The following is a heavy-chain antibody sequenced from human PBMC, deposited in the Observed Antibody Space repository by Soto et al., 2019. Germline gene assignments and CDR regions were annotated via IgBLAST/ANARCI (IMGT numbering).Heavy chain of an antibody. D-gene: IGHD4-17*01. J-gene: IGHJ4*02. Sequence: SEPLSLTGTVSGGSISSHYWTWIRQPPGKGLEWIGYVYHSGSTNYNPSLKSRLTISVDTSKNQFSLKLHSVTAADTAIYYCARIYGDYSNFDYWGQGTLVTVSS. CDR3: ARIYGDYSNFDY. CDR2: VYHSGST. V-gene: IGHV4-59*11. CDR1: GGSISSHY.